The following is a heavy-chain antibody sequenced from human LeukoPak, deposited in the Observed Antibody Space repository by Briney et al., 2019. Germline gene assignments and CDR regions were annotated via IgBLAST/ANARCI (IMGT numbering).Heavy chain of an antibody. V-gene: IGHV1-2*02. CDR3: AREIVATTNYYYYGMDV. Sequence: ASVKASCKASGYTFTGYYMHWVRQAPGQGLEWMGWINPNSGGTNYAQKFQGRVTMTRDTSISTAYMELSRLRSDDTAVYYCAREIVATTNYYYYGMDVWGQGTTVTVSS. J-gene: IGHJ6*02. D-gene: IGHD5-12*01. CDR1: GYTFTGYY. CDR2: INPNSGGT.